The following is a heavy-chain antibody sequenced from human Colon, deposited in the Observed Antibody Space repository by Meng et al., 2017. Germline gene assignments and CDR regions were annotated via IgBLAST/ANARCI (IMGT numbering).Heavy chain of an antibody. V-gene: IGHV4-4*02. CDR1: GGSISSSQW. Sequence: QVQLQESGPGLVGPSGTLSLTCEVSGGSISSSQWWSWVRQPPGKGLEWIGQIYLGGSPAYSPSLESRITMSVDKSNNQFSLRLTSVTAADTAIYYCARHGGWHFDYWGQGTLVTVSS. CDR2: IYLGGSP. J-gene: IGHJ4*02. D-gene: IGHD6-19*01. CDR3: ARHGGWHFDY.